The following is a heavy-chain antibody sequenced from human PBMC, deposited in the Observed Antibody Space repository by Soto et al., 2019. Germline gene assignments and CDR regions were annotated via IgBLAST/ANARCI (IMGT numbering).Heavy chain of an antibody. D-gene: IGHD4-17*01. CDR3: ARDTPWATVMGDAFDI. J-gene: IGHJ3*02. CDR2: ISYDGSNK. V-gene: IGHV3-30-3*01. CDR1: GFTFSSYA. Sequence: QVQLVESGGGVVQPGRSLRLSCAASGFTFSSYAMHWVRQAPGKGLEWVAVISYDGSNKYYADSVKGRFTISRDNSKNTVYLHMNSLRAEDTAVYYCARDTPWATVMGDAFDIWGQGTMVTVSS.